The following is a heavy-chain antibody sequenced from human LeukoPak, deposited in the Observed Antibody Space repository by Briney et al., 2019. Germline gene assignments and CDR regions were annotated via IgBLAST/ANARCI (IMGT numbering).Heavy chain of an antibody. V-gene: IGHV4-34*01. CDR1: GGSFSGYY. CDR3: ARLDGRYFDWSPAYYYGLDV. Sequence: SETLSLTCAIYGGSFSGYYWSWIRQPPGKGLEWIGEINHSASTNYNPSLKSRVTISVDTSKNQFSLKLTSVTAADTAVYYCARLDGRYFDWSPAYYYGLDVWGHGTSVTVSS. CDR2: INHSAST. J-gene: IGHJ6*02. D-gene: IGHD3-9*01.